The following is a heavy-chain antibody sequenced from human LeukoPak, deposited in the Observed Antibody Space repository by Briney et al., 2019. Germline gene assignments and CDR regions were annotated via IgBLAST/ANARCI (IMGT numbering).Heavy chain of an antibody. Sequence: GGSLRLSCAASGFTFNSYAMSWVRQAPGKGLEWVSAIRGSGDVTYYADSVKGRFIISRDNSKNTLYLLINSVRVEDTAVYYCAKDAQVVPPQGQLDYWGQGTLVTVSS. J-gene: IGHJ4*02. V-gene: IGHV3-23*01. CDR1: GFTFNSYA. D-gene: IGHD2-2*01. CDR3: AKDAQVVPPQGQLDY. CDR2: IRGSGDVT.